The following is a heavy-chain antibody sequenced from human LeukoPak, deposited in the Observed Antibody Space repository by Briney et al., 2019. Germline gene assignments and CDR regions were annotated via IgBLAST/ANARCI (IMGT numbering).Heavy chain of an antibody. CDR1: GFTFSSYA. D-gene: IGHD3-3*01. J-gene: IGHJ4*02. V-gene: IGHV3-23*01. Sequence: PGGSLRLSCAASGFTFSSYAMSWVRQAPGKGLEWVSAISGSGGSTYYADSVKSRFTISRDNSKNTLYLQMNSLRAEDTAVYYCAKEKEVRFLEWLLDYWGQGTLVTVSS. CDR3: AKEKEVRFLEWLLDY. CDR2: ISGSGGST.